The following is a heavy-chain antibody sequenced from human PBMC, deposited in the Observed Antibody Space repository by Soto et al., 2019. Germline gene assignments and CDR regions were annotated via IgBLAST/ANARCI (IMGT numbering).Heavy chain of an antibody. J-gene: IGHJ4*02. CDR2: ISYDGSNK. D-gene: IGHD5-12*01. Sequence: GGSLRLSCAASGFTFSSYGMHWVRQAPGKGLEWVAVISYDGSNKYYADSVKGRFTISRDNSKNTLYLQMNSLRAEDTAAYYCAKDWGIVATIGLDYWGQGTLVTVSS. CDR3: AKDWGIVATIGLDY. CDR1: GFTFSSYG. V-gene: IGHV3-30*18.